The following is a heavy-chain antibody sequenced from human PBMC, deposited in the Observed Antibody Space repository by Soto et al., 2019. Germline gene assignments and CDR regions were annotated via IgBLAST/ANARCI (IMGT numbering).Heavy chain of an antibody. J-gene: IGHJ6*02. V-gene: IGHV3-30-3*01. CDR3: ARGEWLVRIPYYYGMDD. CDR1: GFTVISYA. D-gene: IGHD6-19*01. Sequence: GSLRLSCAASGFTVISYAMHWVRQAPGKGLEWVAVISYDGSNKYYADSVKGRFTISRDNSKNTLYLQMNSLRAEDTAVYYCARGEWLVRIPYYYGMDDWGQGTTVTVSS. CDR2: ISYDGSNK.